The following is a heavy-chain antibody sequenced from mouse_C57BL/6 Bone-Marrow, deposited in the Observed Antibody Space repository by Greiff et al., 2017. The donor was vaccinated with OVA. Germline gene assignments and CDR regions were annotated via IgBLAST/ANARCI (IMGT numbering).Heavy chain of an antibody. Sequence: VKLMESGPELVKPGASVKISCKASGYAFSSSWMNWVKQRPGKGLEWIGRIYPGDGDTNYNGKFKGKATLTADKSSSTAYMQLSSLTSEDSAVYFCARGYYGSSAFDYWGQGTTLTVSS. V-gene: IGHV1-82*01. CDR1: GYAFSSSW. CDR2: IYPGDGDT. CDR3: ARGYYGSSAFDY. J-gene: IGHJ2*01. D-gene: IGHD1-1*01.